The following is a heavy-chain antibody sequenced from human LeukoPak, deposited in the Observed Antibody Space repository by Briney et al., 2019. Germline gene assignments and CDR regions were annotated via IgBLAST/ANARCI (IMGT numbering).Heavy chain of an antibody. D-gene: IGHD2-2*01. CDR1: GGSISSYY. J-gene: IGHJ5*02. CDR2: IYYSGST. Sequence: SETLSLTCTVSGGSISSYYWSWIRQPPGKGLEWIGYIYYSGSTNYNPSLKSRVTISVDTSKNQFSLKLSSVTAADTAVYYCARGRQYQANWFDPWGQGTLVTVSS. CDR3: ARGRQYQANWFDP. V-gene: IGHV4-59*01.